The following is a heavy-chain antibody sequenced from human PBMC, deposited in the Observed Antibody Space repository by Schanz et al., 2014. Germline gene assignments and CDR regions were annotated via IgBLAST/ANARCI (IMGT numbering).Heavy chain of an antibody. D-gene: IGHD3-16*01. V-gene: IGHV3-30*04. J-gene: IGHJ4*02. CDR3: ARGTPFLCDY. CDR2: ISYDGSHK. Sequence: VQLVESGGALVQPGGSLRLSCVASGFTFSSYAMNWVRQAPGKGLEWVAVISYDGSHKDYADSVKGRFTISRDSARNSLYLQMSSLRAEDTAVYYCARGTPFLCDYWGQGTLVTVSS. CDR1: GFTFSSYA.